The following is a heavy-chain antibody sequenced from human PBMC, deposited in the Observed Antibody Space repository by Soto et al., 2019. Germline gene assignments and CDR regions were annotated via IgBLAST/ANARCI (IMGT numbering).Heavy chain of an antibody. CDR2: IIPIFGTA. CDR1: GGTFSSYA. Sequence: ASVKVSCKASGGTFSSYAISWVRQAPGQGREWMGGIIPIFGTANYAQKFKGRVTMTRNTSISTAYMELSSLRSEDTAVYYCARSYYYDSSGYLRYYYGMDVWGQGTTVTV. CDR3: ARSYYYDSSGYLRYYYGMDV. V-gene: IGHV1-69*05. J-gene: IGHJ6*02. D-gene: IGHD3-22*01.